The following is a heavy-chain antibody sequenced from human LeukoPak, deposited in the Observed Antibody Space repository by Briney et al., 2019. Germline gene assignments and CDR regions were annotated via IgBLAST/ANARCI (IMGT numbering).Heavy chain of an antibody. Sequence: GGSLRLSCAASGFTFSSYGMHWVRQAPGKGLEWVAVISYDGSNKYYADSVKGRFTISRDNSENTLYLQMNSLRAEDTAVYYCAKGAYDYVWGSLIDYWGQGTLVTVSS. CDR3: AKGAYDYVWGSLIDY. J-gene: IGHJ4*02. CDR1: GFTFSSYG. D-gene: IGHD3-16*01. CDR2: ISYDGSNK. V-gene: IGHV3-30*18.